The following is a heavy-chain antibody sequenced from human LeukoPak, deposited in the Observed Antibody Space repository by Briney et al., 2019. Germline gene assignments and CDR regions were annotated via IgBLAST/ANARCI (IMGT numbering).Heavy chain of an antibody. Sequence: GALLKISCKCSGYSFTNNWIGWVRPMPGKGLELVGISYPNGSENRYSLFFQGQVTFTDDKSVSTAYLQWSSLKASDTAVYYCARQVDYYDSSGYYYVRLFDYWGQGTLVTVSS. CDR1: GYSFTNNW. V-gene: IGHV5-51*01. D-gene: IGHD3-22*01. J-gene: IGHJ4*02. CDR3: ARQVDYYDSSGYYYVRLFDY. CDR2: SYPNGSEN.